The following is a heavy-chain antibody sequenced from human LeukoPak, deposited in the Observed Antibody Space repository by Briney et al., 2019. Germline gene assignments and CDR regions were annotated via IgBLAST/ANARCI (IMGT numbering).Heavy chain of an antibody. CDR2: ISTHNGDT. D-gene: IGHD3-22*01. V-gene: IGHV1-18*01. CDR3: ARGGFYYDTSGYVESFDY. Sequence: ASVKVSCKTSGYTFTTYGVSWVRQAPGQGLEWIGCISTHNGDTNYAQKVQDRVTMTTDTSTNTAYMELRSLRSDDTAVYYCARGGFYYDTSGYVESFDYWGQGTLVTVSS. CDR1: GYTFTTYG. J-gene: IGHJ4*02.